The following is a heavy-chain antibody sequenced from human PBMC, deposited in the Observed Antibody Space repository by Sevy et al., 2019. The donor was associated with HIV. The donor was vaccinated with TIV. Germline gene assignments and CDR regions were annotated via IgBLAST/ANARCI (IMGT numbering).Heavy chain of an antibody. V-gene: IGHV4-34*01. J-gene: IGHJ4*02. Sequence: SETLSLTCAVYGGSFSGYYWSWIRQPPGKGLEWIGEIKHSGSTNYNPSLKSRVTISVDTSKNQFSLKLSSVTAADTAVYYCARVRSGWSRGGFDYWGQGTLVTVSS. CDR3: ARVRSGWSRGGFDY. CDR2: IKHSGST. CDR1: GGSFSGYY. D-gene: IGHD6-19*01.